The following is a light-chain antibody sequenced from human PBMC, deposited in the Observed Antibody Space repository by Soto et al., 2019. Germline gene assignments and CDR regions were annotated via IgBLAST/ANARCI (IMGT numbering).Light chain of an antibody. Sequence: EIVLTQSPGTLALSPGERSTLSCRASQSVSTSYLACHEQKPGHSPRLLIYGASSRATGIPARFTGSGSGPAFTIPISRLEPEDFAVHYCQPSPAFGQGTKVDIK. V-gene: IGKV3-20*01. CDR3: QPSPA. J-gene: IGKJ1*01. CDR1: QSVSTSY. CDR2: GAS.